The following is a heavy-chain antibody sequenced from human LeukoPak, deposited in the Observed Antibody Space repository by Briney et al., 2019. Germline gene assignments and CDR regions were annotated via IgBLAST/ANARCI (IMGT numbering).Heavy chain of an antibody. D-gene: IGHD6-13*01. V-gene: IGHV3-48*01. CDR3: PKDRSSSYGMDV. Sequence: GGSLRLSCAASGFTFRSYDMNWVRQAPGKGLEWLSYISGSSSTIYYADSVRGRFTISRDNAKNSLYLQMNSLRAEDTAVYYCPKDRSSSYGMDVWGQGTTVIVSS. CDR2: ISGSSSTI. J-gene: IGHJ6*02. CDR1: GFTFRSYD.